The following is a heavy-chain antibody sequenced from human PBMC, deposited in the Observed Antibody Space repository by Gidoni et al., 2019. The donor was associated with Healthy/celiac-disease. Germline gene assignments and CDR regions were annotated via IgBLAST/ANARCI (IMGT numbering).Heavy chain of an antibody. CDR1: GFTFSSYW. D-gene: IGHD3-3*01. CDR3: AREMNGYDFWSGYYTGKGNWFDP. J-gene: IGHJ5*02. Sequence: EVQLVESGGGLVQPGGSLRLSCAASGFTFSSYWMSWVRQAPGTGLEWVAKIKQDGREKYYVDSGKGRFTISRDNAKNSLYLQMNSLRAEDTAVYYCAREMNGYDFWSGYYTGKGNWFDPWGQGTLVTVSS. V-gene: IGHV3-7*03. CDR2: IKQDGREK.